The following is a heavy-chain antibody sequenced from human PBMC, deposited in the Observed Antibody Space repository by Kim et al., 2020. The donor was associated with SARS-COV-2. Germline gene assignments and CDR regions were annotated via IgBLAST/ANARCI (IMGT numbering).Heavy chain of an antibody. J-gene: IGHJ4*02. CDR2: ISGSGGST. V-gene: IGHV3-23*01. CDR1: GFPFNNYA. D-gene: IGHD2-2*01. CDR3: AKRIAVVPVD. Sequence: GGSLRLSCAASGFPFNNYAMSWVRQAPGKGLEWGSSISGSGGSTSYADSVKGRFIISRDNSKNTIYLQMNTLRAEDTAVYYCAKRIAVVPVDWGQGTLVTVSS.